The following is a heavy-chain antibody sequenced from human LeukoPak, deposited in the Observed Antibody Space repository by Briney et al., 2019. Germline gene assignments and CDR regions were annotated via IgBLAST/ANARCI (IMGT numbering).Heavy chain of an antibody. Sequence: PSQTLSLTCTVSGGSISSGSYYWRWIRQPAGKGLEWIGRIYTSGSTNYNPSLKSRVTISVDTSKNQFSLKLSSVTAADTAVYYCARGGSYYVRWFDPWGQGTLVTVSS. CDR1: GGSISSGSYY. CDR2: IYTSGST. D-gene: IGHD1-26*01. V-gene: IGHV4-61*02. J-gene: IGHJ5*02. CDR3: ARGGSYYVRWFDP.